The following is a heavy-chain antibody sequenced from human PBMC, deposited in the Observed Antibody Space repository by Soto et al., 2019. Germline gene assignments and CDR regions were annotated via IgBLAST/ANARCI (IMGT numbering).Heavy chain of an antibody. J-gene: IGHJ4*02. V-gene: IGHV4-59*08. D-gene: IGHD5-12*01. CDR1: GGSISSYY. CDR3: ARHVGATIDDYPLDY. Sequence: PSETLSLTCTVSGGSISSYYWSWIRQPPGKGLEWIGYIYYSGSTNYNPSLKSRVTISVDTSKNQFSLKLSSVTAADTAVYYCARHVGATIDDYPLDYWGQGTLVTVSS. CDR2: IYYSGST.